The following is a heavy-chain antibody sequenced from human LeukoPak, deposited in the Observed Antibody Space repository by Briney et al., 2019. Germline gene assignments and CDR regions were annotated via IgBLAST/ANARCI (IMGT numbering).Heavy chain of an antibody. CDR2: INHSGST. J-gene: IGHJ4*02. D-gene: IGHD4-11*01. V-gene: IGHV4-34*01. CDR3: ARGLREYSNNTFDY. Sequence: SETLSLTCAVYGGSFSGYYWSWLRQPPGKGLEWIGEINHSGSTNYNPSLKSRVTISVDTSKNQFSLKLSSVTAADTAVYYCARGLREYSNNTFDYWGQGTLVTVSS. CDR1: GGSFSGYY.